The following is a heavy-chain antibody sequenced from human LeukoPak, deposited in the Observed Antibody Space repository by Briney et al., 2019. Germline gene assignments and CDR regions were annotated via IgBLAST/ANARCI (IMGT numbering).Heavy chain of an antibody. V-gene: IGHV1-69*13. CDR3: AIGAYCGGDCSIDGDY. CDR2: IIPIFGTA. CDR1: GGTFSSYA. D-gene: IGHD2-21*02. J-gene: IGHJ4*02. Sequence: GASVEVSCKASGGTFSSYAISWVRQAPGQGLEWMGGIIPIFGTANYAQKFQGRVTITADESTSTAYMELSSLRSEDTAVYYCAIGAYCGGDCSIDGDYWGQGTLVTVSS.